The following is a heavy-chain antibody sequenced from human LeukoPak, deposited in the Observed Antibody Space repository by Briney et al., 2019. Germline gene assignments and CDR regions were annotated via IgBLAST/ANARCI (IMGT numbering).Heavy chain of an antibody. V-gene: IGHV3-49*04. J-gene: IGHJ6*02. Sequence: PGGSLRLSCTASGFTFDFYAMSWVRQAPGKGLEWVGFIRSKAFGGTTEYAASVQDRFIISIDDSKNTANLQMNSLKTEDTGLYYCARGMGAVSGRGLDVWGQGTTVTVSS. CDR2: IRSKAFGGTT. CDR3: ARGMGAVSGRGLDV. CDR1: GFTFDFYA. D-gene: IGHD6-19*01.